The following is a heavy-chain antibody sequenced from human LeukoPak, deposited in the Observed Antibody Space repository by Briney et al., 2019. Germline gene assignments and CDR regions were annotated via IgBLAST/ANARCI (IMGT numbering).Heavy chain of an antibody. CDR1: GFIFSNYA. CDR3: ARDPNGDYVGAFDM. V-gene: IGHV3-23*01. CDR2: IRGSGGGT. J-gene: IGHJ3*02. D-gene: IGHD4-17*01. Sequence: GGSLRLSCAASGFIFSNYALMWLRQSPGKGLEWVSAIRGSGGGTFYADSVKGRFTISRDNSKNTLYLQMNSLRAEDTAVYYCARDPNGDYVGAFDMWGRGTLVTVSS.